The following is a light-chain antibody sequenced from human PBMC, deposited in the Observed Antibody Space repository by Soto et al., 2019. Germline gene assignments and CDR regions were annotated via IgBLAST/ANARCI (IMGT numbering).Light chain of an antibody. CDR1: RDIGKY. CDR2: DAS. CDR3: QRYDSLPPT. Sequence: DIQMTQSPSSLSASVGDRVTITCQASRDIGKYLNWFQEKPGKAPKLLIYDASNLKTGVPSRFSGSGSVTDFTFTISSLQPEDFATYYCQRYDSLPPTFGQGTLLEIK. J-gene: IGKJ5*01. V-gene: IGKV1-33*01.